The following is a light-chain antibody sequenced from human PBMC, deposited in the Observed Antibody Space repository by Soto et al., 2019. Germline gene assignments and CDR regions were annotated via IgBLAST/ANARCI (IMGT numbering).Light chain of an antibody. Sequence: IQLTQSPSSLSASVGDRVTITCRASQGISSYLAWYQQKPGKAPKLLIYAASTLQSGVPSRFSGSGSGTXXXLTISSLQPEDFATYYCQQLNSYPWTFGQGTKVEIK. CDR1: QGISSY. V-gene: IGKV1-9*01. CDR2: AAS. CDR3: QQLNSYPWT. J-gene: IGKJ1*01.